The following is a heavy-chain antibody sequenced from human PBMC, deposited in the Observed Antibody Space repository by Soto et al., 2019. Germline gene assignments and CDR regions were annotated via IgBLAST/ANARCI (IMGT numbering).Heavy chain of an antibody. CDR2: IYWDDDK. CDR3: AHGAPGYSYGWGVFDY. J-gene: IGHJ4*02. V-gene: IGHV2-5*02. CDR1: GFSLSTSEVG. D-gene: IGHD5-18*01. Sequence: QITLKESGPTLVKPTQTLTLTCTFSGFSLSTSEVGVGWIRQPPGKALEWLAIIYWDDDKRYSPSLKSRLTITKDISKNQVVLTMTSMDPVDTATYFCAHGAPGYSYGWGVFDYWGQGILVTVSS.